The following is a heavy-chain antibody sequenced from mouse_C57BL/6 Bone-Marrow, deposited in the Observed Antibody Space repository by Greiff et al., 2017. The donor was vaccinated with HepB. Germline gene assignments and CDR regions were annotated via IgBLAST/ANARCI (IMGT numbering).Heavy chain of an antibody. CDR2: IDPSDSYT. V-gene: IGHV1-59*01. CDR1: GYTFTSYW. D-gene: IGHD1-1*01. J-gene: IGHJ4*01. Sequence: QVQLQQPGAELVRPGPSVKLSCKASGYTFTSYWMHWVKQRPGQGLEWIGVIDPSDSYTNYNQKFKGKATLTVDTSSSTAYMQLSSLTSEDSAVYYCARPLYYYGSIMDYWGQGTSVTVSS. CDR3: ARPLYYYGSIMDY.